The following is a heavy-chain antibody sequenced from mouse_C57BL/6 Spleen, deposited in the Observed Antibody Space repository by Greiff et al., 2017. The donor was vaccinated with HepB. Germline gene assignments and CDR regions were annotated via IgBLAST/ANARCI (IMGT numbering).Heavy chain of an antibody. CDR3: ARDEAPGAY. J-gene: IGHJ3*01. Sequence: VQLKDSGPGLVKPSQSLSLTCSVTGYSITSGYYCNWIRQFPGNKLEWMGYISYDGSNNYNPSLKNRISITRDTSKNQFFLKLNSVTTEDTATYYCARDEAPGAYWGQGTLVTVSA. CDR1: GYSITSGYY. V-gene: IGHV3-6*01. CDR2: ISYDGSN.